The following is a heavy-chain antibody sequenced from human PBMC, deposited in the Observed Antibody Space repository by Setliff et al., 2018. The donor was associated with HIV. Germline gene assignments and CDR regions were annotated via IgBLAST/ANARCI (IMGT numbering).Heavy chain of an antibody. V-gene: IGHV4-61*08. J-gene: IGHJ4*02. D-gene: IGHD4-17*01. CDR1: GDSVSSDAYY. CDR2: ITHSGST. Sequence: PSETLSLTCTVSGDSVSSDAYYWTWIRQPPGKGLEWIGEITHSGSTNYNPTLKSRVTISVDTSKNQFSLELTSVTAADTAVYYCAREIYGGNSRPFDYWGQGTLVTVSS. CDR3: AREIYGGNSRPFDY.